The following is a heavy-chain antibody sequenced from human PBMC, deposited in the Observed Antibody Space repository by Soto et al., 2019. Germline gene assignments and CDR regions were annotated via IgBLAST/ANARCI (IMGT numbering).Heavy chain of an antibody. D-gene: IGHD4-17*01. J-gene: IGHJ4*02. Sequence: PSETLSLTCTVSGGSISSYYWSWVRQPPGKGLEWIGYISNSGSTNYNPSLKSRVTISVDKSKNQFSLKLSSVTAADTAVYYCARVSPTVTIDYWGQGTLVTVSS. V-gene: IGHV4-59*12. CDR3: ARVSPTVTIDY. CDR2: ISNSGST. CDR1: GGSISSYY.